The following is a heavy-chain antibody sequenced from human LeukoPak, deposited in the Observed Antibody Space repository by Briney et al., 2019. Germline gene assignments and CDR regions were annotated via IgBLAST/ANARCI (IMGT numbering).Heavy chain of an antibody. CDR1: GYTFTSYY. V-gene: IGHV1-46*01. CDR3: ARDGYSSSWFPVYFDY. Sequence: GASVKVSCKASGYTFTSYYMHWVRQAPGQGLEWMGIINPSGGSTSYAQKFQGRVTMTRDTSTSTVYMELSSLRSEDTAVYYCARDGYSSSWFPVYFDYWGQGTLVTVSS. CDR2: INPSGGST. J-gene: IGHJ4*02. D-gene: IGHD6-13*01.